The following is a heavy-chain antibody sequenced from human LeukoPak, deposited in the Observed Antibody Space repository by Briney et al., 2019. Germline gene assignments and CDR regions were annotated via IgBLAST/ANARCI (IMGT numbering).Heavy chain of an antibody. CDR3: ARGLGYCSGGSCPPNFDY. D-gene: IGHD2-15*01. V-gene: IGHV1-69*06. CDR1: GGTFGSYA. CDR2: IIPIFGTA. Sequence: ASVKVSCKASGGTFGSYAISWVRQAPGQGLEWMGGIIPIFGTANYAQKFQGRVTITADKSTSTAYMELSSLRSEDTAVYYCARGLGYCSGGSCPPNFDYWGQGTLVTVSS. J-gene: IGHJ4*02.